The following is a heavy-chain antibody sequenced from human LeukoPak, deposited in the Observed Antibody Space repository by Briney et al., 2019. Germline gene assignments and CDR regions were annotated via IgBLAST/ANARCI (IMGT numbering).Heavy chain of an antibody. Sequence: SVKASCKASGGTFSSYAISWVRQAPGQGLEWMGGIIPIFGTANYAQKFQGRVTMTRDTSISTAYMELRRLRSDDTAVYYCARGLRDFPAFDSWGQGTLVTVSS. D-gene: IGHD2-2*01. CDR2: IIPIFGTA. J-gene: IGHJ4*02. V-gene: IGHV1-69*05. CDR1: GGTFSSYA. CDR3: ARGLRDFPAFDS.